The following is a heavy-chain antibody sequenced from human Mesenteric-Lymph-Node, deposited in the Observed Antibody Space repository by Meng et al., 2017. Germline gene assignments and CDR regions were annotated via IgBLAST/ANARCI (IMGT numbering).Heavy chain of an antibody. Sequence: GGSLRLSCAASGFTFDDYGMSWVRQAPGKGLEWVSGINWNGGSTGYADSVKGRFTISRDISKSTLYLQMDSLRAEDTAVYFCAKKEISGSNNWWYFDYWGQGTLVTVSS. CDR2: INWNGGST. CDR1: GFTFDDYG. D-gene: IGHD2-15*01. V-gene: IGHV3-20*04. CDR3: AKKEISGSNNWWYFDY. J-gene: IGHJ4*02.